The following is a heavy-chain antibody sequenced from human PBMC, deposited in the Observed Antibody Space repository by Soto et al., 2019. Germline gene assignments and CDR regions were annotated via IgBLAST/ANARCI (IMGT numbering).Heavy chain of an antibody. D-gene: IGHD5-12*01. CDR2: INPFLEIA. CDR3: ARACGYDSSLPFNS. J-gene: IGHJ4*02. CDR1: GGTFSTYT. V-gene: IGHV1-69*02. Sequence: QVQLVQSGAEVKKPGSSVKVSCKTSGGTFSTYTFSWVRQAPGQGLEWMGRINPFLEIANYEQKFQGRVRITAENSASTFYMKFNNRRSEDAAVYYCARACGYDSSLPFNSWGQGTLVTVSS.